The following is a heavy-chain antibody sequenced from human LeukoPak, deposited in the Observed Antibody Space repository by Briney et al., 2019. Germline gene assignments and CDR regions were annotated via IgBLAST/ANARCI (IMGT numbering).Heavy chain of an antibody. CDR1: GGTFSSYA. CDR2: IIPILGIT. CDR3: AREGRYYDILTGYYPNYYYGMDV. Sequence: SVKVSCKASGGTFSSYAISWVRQAPGQGLEWMGRIIPILGITNYAQKFQGRVTITADKSTSTAYMELSSLRSEDTAVYYCAREGRYYDILTGYYPNYYYGMDVWGQGTTVTVSS. V-gene: IGHV1-69*04. J-gene: IGHJ6*02. D-gene: IGHD3-9*01.